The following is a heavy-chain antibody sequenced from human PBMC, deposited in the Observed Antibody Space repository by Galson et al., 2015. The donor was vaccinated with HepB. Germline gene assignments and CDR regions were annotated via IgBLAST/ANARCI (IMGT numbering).Heavy chain of an antibody. CDR1: GFTFSSYG. Sequence: SLRLSCAASGFTFSSYGMHWVRQAPGKGLEWVAVIWYDGSNKYYADSVKGRFTISRDNSKNTLYLQMNSLRAEDTAVYYCARGARYCSSTSCSPFDYWGQGTLVTVSS. J-gene: IGHJ4*02. CDR3: ARGARYCSSTSCSPFDY. V-gene: IGHV3-33*01. D-gene: IGHD2-2*01. CDR2: IWYDGSNK.